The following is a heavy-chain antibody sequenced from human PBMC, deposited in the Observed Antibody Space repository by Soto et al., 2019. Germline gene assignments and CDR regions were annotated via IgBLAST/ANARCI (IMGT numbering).Heavy chain of an antibody. CDR3: AATYGSNTHFLY. J-gene: IGHJ4*02. Sequence: EVQLVESGGAVVQPGESLRLSCAASVFSFSTYYMHWVRQVPGKGLVWVSRIHSDGSTTTYADSVRGRFTISRDNTKNTLYLQMNSLRAEDTAVYYCAATYGSNTHFLYWGQGTLVTVST. CDR2: IHSDGSTT. V-gene: IGHV3-74*01. D-gene: IGHD4-17*01. CDR1: VFSFSTYY.